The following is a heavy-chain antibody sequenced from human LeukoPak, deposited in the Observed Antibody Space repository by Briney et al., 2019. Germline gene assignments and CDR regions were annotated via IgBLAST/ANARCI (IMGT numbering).Heavy chain of an antibody. CDR1: GYSFTSYW. Sequence: GESLKLSCKGTGYSFTSYWISWVRQMPGKGLEWMGRIDPSDSYTNYSPSFQGHVTISADKSISTAYLQWSSLKASDTAMYYCAQVMMAFDIWGQGTMVTVSS. CDR3: AQVMMAFDI. CDR2: IDPSDSYT. J-gene: IGHJ3*02. V-gene: IGHV5-10-1*01. D-gene: IGHD3-16*01.